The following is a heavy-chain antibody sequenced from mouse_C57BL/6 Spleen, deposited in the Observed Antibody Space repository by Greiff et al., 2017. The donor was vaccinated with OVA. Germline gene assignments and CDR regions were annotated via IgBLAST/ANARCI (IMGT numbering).Heavy chain of an antibody. J-gene: IGHJ4*01. CDR2: ISSGGDYI. CDR1: GFTFSSYA. V-gene: IGHV5-9-1*02. D-gene: IGHD2-1*01. Sequence: EVKLVESGEGLVKPGGSLKLSCAASGFTFSSYAMSWVRQTPEKRLEWVAYISSGGDYIYYADTVKGRFTISRDNARNTLYLQMSSLKSEDTAMYYCTREWDYGNYYAMDYWGQGTSVTVSS. CDR3: TREWDYGNYYAMDY.